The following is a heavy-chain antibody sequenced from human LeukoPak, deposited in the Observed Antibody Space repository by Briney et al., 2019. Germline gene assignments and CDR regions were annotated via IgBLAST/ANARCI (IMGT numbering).Heavy chain of an antibody. CDR3: ARDLSGFLYGSGSYFDY. CDR1: GFTFSSYS. J-gene: IGHJ4*02. CDR2: ISSSSSYI. D-gene: IGHD3-10*01. V-gene: IGHV3-21*01. Sequence: GGSLRLSCAASGFTFSSYSMNWVRQAPGKGLEWVSSISSSSSYIYYADSVKGRFTISRDNAKSSLYLQMNSLRAEDTAVYYCARDLSGFLYGSGSYFDYWGQGTLVTVSS.